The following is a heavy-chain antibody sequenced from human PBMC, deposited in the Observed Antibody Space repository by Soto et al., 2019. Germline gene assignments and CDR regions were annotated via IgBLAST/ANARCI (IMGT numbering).Heavy chain of an antibody. CDR2: INSDGSGA. CDR3: GRDSPDYGDYPSY. D-gene: IGHD4-17*01. CDR1: GFTFTRFW. V-gene: IGHV3-74*01. J-gene: IGHJ4*02. Sequence: PGGSLRLSCAASGFTFTRFWMHWVRQAPGKGLVWVSRINSDGSGATYADSVKGRFTISRDNTKNTLSLQMNSLRAEDTAVYYCGRDSPDYGDYPSYWGQGTLVTVSS.